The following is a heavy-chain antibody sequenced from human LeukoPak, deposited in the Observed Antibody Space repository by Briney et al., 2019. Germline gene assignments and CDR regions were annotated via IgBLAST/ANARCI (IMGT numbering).Heavy chain of an antibody. Sequence: GGSLRLSCAASGFTVSSNYMSWVRQAPGKGLEWVSVIYSGGSTYYADSVKGRFTISRDNSKNTLYLQMNSLRAEDTAVYYCARDSHRSSGWWGTFDYWGQGTLVTVSS. CDR3: ARDSHRSSGWWGTFDY. D-gene: IGHD6-19*01. J-gene: IGHJ4*02. V-gene: IGHV3-66*01. CDR1: GFTVSSNY. CDR2: IYSGGST.